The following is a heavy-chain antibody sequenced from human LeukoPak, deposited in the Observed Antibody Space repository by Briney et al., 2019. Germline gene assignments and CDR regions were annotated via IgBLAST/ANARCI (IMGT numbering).Heavy chain of an antibody. Sequence: GGSLRLSCAASGFTFSSYWMHWVRQAPGKGLVWVSRINSDGSSTSHADSVKGRFTISRDNAKNTLYLQMNSLRAEDTAVYYCARVQVGELSLFFDYWGQGTLVTVSS. V-gene: IGHV3-74*01. CDR3: ARVQVGELSLFFDY. D-gene: IGHD3-16*02. CDR2: INSDGSST. CDR1: GFTFSSYW. J-gene: IGHJ4*02.